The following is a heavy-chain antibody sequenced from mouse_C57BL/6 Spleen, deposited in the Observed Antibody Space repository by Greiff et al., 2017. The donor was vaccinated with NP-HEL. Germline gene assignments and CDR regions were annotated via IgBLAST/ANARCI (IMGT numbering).Heavy chain of an antibody. D-gene: IGHD2-4*01. Sequence: EVQLVESGGGLVQPGGSLSLSCAASGFTFTDYYMSWVRQPPGKALEWLGFIRNKANGYTTEYSASVKGRFTISRANSQSILYLQMNALRAEDSATYDCARFGYYDYGYCDVWGTGTTVTVSS. CDR1: GFTFTDYY. CDR3: ARFGYYDYGYCDV. CDR2: IRNKANGYTT. V-gene: IGHV7-3*01. J-gene: IGHJ1*03.